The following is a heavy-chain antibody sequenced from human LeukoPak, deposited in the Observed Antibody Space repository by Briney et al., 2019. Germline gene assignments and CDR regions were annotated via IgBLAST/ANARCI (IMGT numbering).Heavy chain of an antibody. J-gene: IGHJ4*02. D-gene: IGHD6-6*01. CDR2: IYYTGST. CDR3: ARHTYARPFDF. Sequence: SETLSLTCSVSGGSISSSSYYWGWIRQPPGKGLEWIGGIYYTGSTYYYPSLKSRVTISVDTSKNQFSLKLSSVTAADTAIYYCARHTYARPFDFWGQGTLVTVSS. CDR1: GGSISSSSYY. V-gene: IGHV4-39*01.